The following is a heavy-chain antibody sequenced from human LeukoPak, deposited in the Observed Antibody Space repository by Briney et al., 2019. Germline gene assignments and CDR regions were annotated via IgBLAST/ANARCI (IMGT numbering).Heavy chain of an antibody. CDR1: GYTFTSYG. D-gene: IGHD3-9*01. V-gene: IGHV1-18*01. Sequence: ASVKVSCKASGYTFTSYGISWVRQAPGQGLEWMGWISAYNGNTNYAQKLQGRVTMTTDTSTSTAYMELRSLRSDDTAVYYRARDQAPYDILTGYYINWFDPWGQGTLVTVSS. J-gene: IGHJ5*02. CDR2: ISAYNGNT. CDR3: ARDQAPYDILTGYYINWFDP.